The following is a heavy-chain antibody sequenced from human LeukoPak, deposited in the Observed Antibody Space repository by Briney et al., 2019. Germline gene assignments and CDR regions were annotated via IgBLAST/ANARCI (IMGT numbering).Heavy chain of an antibody. D-gene: IGHD2-2*01. V-gene: IGHV5-51*01. J-gene: IGHJ4*02. Sequence: GESLKISCKGSGYSFTNSWIGWVRQMHGKGLEWMGIIYPGDSDTRYSPSFQGQVTISADKSISTAYLPWTSLKASDSAMYYCARISSRRDASNWGQGTLVTVSS. CDR2: IYPGDSDT. CDR1: GYSFTNSW. CDR3: ARISSRRDASN.